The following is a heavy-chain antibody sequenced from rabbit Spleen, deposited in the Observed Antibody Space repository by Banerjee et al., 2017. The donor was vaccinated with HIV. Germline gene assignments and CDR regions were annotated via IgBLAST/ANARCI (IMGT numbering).Heavy chain of an antibody. D-gene: IGHD6-1*01. Sequence: QQQLEESGGGLVKPGGTLTLTCTVSGFSFSSNWICWVRQAPGKGLEWIACIAAGSSGSTYYASWAKGRFTISKTSSTTVTLQMTSLTAADTATYFCARVGGVGVYGYATLWGQGTLVTVS. CDR2: IAAGSSGST. CDR3: ARVGGVGVYGYATL. V-gene: IGHV1S45*01. J-gene: IGHJ3*01. CDR1: GFSFSSNW.